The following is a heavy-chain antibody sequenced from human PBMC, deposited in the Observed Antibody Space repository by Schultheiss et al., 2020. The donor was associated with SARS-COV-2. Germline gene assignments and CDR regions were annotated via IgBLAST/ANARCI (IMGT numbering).Heavy chain of an antibody. J-gene: IGHJ3*02. CDR2: IYTSGST. CDR3: ARGAYYYDSAAFDI. CDR1: GGSISSYY. Sequence: SETLSLTCAVSGGSISSYYWSWIRQPPGKGLEWIGRIYTSGSTNYNPSLKSRVTMSVDTSKNQFSLKLSSVTAADTAVYYCARGAYYYDSAAFDIWGQGTMVT. D-gene: IGHD3-22*01. V-gene: IGHV4-4*07.